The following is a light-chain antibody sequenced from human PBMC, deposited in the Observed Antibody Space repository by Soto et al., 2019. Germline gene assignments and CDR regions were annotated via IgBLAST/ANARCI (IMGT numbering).Light chain of an antibody. J-gene: IGKJ1*01. Sequence: EVVLTQSPATLSLSTGERPTLSCRASQSISSNLAWYQQKPGQAPGLLIYGASTRATGIPARFGGSGSGTEFTLTITSLQSEDFAVYYCQQRSNWPPWTFGQGTKVDIK. V-gene: IGKV3-15*01. CDR1: QSISSN. CDR2: GAS. CDR3: QQRSNWPPWT.